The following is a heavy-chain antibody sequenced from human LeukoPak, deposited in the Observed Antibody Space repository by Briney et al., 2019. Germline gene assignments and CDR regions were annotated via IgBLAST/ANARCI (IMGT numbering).Heavy chain of an antibody. CDR1: GFTFSGSA. CDR3: TSGSYLRAFDI. J-gene: IGHJ3*02. D-gene: IGHD1-26*01. CDR2: IRSKANSYAT. V-gene: IGHV3-73*01. Sequence: PGGSLRLSCAASGFTFSGSAMHWVRQASGKGLEWVGRIRSKANSYATAYAASVKGRFSISRDDSKNTAYLQMNSLKTEDTAVYYCTSGSYLRAFDIWGQGTMVTVSS.